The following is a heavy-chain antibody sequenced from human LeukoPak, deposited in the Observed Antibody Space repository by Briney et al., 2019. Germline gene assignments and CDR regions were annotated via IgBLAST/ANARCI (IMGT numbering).Heavy chain of an antibody. CDR1: GFRFSDYY. Sequence: GGSLRLSCAASGFRFSDYYMSWIRQAPGKGLEWVSYISSSGSTIYYADSVKGRFTISRDNAKNSLYLQMNSLRAEDTAVYYCARDPITIFGVVDYWGQGTLVTVSS. J-gene: IGHJ4*02. CDR3: ARDPITIFGVVDY. D-gene: IGHD3-3*01. V-gene: IGHV3-11*01. CDR2: ISSSGSTI.